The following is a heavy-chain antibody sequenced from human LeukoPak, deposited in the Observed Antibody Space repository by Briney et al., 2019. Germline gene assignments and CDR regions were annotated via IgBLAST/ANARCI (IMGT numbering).Heavy chain of an antibody. CDR1: GGSISSSSYY. CDR2: IYYSGST. V-gene: IGHV4-39*01. J-gene: IGHJ3*02. CDR3: ARKGRDAFDI. Sequence: SETLSLTCTVSGGSISSSSYYWGWIRQPPGKGLEWIGSIYYSGSTYYNPSLKSRVTISVDTSKNQFSLKLSSVTAADTAVYYCARKGRDAFDIWGQETMVTVSS.